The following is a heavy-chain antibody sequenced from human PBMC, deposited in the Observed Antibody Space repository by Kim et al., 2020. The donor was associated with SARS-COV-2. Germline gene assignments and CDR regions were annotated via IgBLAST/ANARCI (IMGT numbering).Heavy chain of an antibody. CDR3: ARGRIWRIAARPRFDP. Sequence: SETLSLTCAVYGGSFSGYYWSWIRQPPGKGLEWIGEINHSGSTNYNPSLKSRVTISVDTSKNQFSLKLSSVTAADTAVYYCARGRIWRIAARPRFDPWGQGTLVTVSS. V-gene: IGHV4-34*01. D-gene: IGHD6-6*01. CDR1: GGSFSGYY. J-gene: IGHJ5*02. CDR2: INHSGST.